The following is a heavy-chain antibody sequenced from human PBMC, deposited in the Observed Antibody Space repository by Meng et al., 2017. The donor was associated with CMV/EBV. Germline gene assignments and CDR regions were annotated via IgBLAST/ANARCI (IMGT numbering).Heavy chain of an antibody. J-gene: IGHJ4*02. CDR3: ARKGGGSSPAFFDY. CDR1: GFTFSGYW. V-gene: IGHV3-7*01. Sequence: GGSLRLSCAASGFTFSGYWMSWVRQAPGKGLEWVANIKQDGSEKYYVDSVKGRFTISRDNAKNSLYLQMNSLRAEDTAVYYCARKGGGSSPAFFDYWGQGTLVTVSS. CDR2: IKQDGSEK. D-gene: IGHD6-6*01.